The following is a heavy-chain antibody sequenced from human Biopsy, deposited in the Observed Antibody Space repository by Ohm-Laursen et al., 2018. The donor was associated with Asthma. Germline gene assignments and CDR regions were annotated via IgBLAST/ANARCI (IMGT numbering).Heavy chain of an antibody. CDR2: VNTGNGDT. V-gene: IGHV1-3*04. J-gene: IGHJ3*01. Sequence: ASVKVSCKVSGYNFISFAIHWVRQAPGQRLEWMGWVNTGNGDTKYSQKFQGRVTITRDTSASTAYMELRSLRSEDTATYYCARTYSVFWIGRVRVVFGVWGQGTMFTVSS. D-gene: IGHD3-3*01. CDR3: ARTYSVFWIGRVRVVFGV. CDR1: GYNFISFA.